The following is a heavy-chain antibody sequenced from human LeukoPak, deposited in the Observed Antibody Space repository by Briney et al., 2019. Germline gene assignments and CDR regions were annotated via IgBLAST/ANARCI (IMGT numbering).Heavy chain of an antibody. CDR1: GYTFSSYG. J-gene: IGHJ4*02. V-gene: IGHV1-18*01. CDR2: INAYNGNT. Sequence: ASVKVSCKASGYTFSSYGINWVRQAPGQGLEWMGWINAYNGNTNYAQNLQGRVTMTTDTSTTTAYMELRSLRSDDTAVYYCAKGGILEPPDYWGQGTLVTVSS. D-gene: IGHD1-1*01. CDR3: AKGGILEPPDY.